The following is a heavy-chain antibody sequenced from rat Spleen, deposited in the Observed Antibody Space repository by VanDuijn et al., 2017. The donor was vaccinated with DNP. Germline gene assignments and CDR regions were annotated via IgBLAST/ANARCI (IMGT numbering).Heavy chain of an antibody. CDR2: ISYSGGT. CDR3: ARGNDGYYPNWYFDF. Sequence: EVQLQESGPGLVKPSQSLSLTCSVTAYSITTNYWGWIRKFPGNKMEWVGHISYSGGTSYNPSLKSRISITRDTSKNQFFLQLRSVTTEDTATYYCARGNDGYYPNWYFDFWGPGTMVTVSS. CDR1: AYSITTNY. V-gene: IGHV3-1*01. D-gene: IGHD1-12*03. J-gene: IGHJ1*01.